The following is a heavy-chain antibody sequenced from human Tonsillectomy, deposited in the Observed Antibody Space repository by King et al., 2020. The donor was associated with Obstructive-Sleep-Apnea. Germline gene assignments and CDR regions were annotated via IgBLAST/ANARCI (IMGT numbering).Heavy chain of an antibody. D-gene: IGHD3-22*01. V-gene: IGHV3-23*04. CDR3: VKDSDYDSSGYNYPDY. CDR1: GFIFRRYA. CDR2: IVGSGAST. J-gene: IGHJ4*02. Sequence: VQLVESGGGLVQPGGSLRLSCAASGFIFRRYALSWVRQAPGKGLQWVSAIVGSGASTYYADSVKGRFTISRDNSKNTLFLQMNSLRAEDTALYHCVKDSDYDSSGYNYPDYWGQGTLVTVSS.